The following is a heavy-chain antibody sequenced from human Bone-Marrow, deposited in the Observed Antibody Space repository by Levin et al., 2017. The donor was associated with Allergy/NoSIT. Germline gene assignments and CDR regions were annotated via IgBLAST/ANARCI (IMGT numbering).Heavy chain of an antibody. CDR1: NGSISTYY. V-gene: IGHV4-59*01. Sequence: SETLSLTCTVSNGSISTYYWSWIRQPPGKGLEFIGYIHYSGTTNYNPSLQSRVTISLDTSKSHFSLKLPSVTPPATAVYYCARAGDTNYDFVNDSHSRGDWFDPWGQGTLVTVSS. CDR2: IHYSGTT. D-gene: IGHD3-3*01. CDR3: ARAGDTNYDFVNDSHSRGDWFDP. J-gene: IGHJ5*02.